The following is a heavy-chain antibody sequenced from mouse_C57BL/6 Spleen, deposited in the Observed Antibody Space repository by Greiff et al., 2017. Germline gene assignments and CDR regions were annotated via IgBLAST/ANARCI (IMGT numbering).Heavy chain of an antibody. CDR3: AAYGRTVYWYFDG. V-gene: IGHV1-39*01. J-gene: IGHJ1*03. CDR1: GYSFTDYN. D-gene: IGHD1-1*01. Sequence: EVQLQESGPELVKPGASVKISCKASGYSFTDYNMNWVEQSNGKSLEWIGVINPNYGTTSYNQKFKGKATLTVDQSSSTAYMQLNSLTSEDSAVYYCAAYGRTVYWYFDGWGTGTTVTVSS. CDR2: INPNYGTT.